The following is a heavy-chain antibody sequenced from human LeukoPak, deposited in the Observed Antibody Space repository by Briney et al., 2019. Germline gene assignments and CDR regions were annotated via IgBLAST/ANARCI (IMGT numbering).Heavy chain of an antibody. V-gene: IGHV3-48*04. Sequence: GGSLRLSCAASGFTFSSYSMNWVRQAPGKGLEWVSYISSSGSTIYYADSVKGRFTISRDNAKNSLYLQMNSLRAEDTAVYYCARSPLMIREGLFDYWGQGTLVTVSS. D-gene: IGHD3-16*01. CDR3: ARSPLMIREGLFDY. J-gene: IGHJ4*02. CDR2: ISSSGSTI. CDR1: GFTFSSYS.